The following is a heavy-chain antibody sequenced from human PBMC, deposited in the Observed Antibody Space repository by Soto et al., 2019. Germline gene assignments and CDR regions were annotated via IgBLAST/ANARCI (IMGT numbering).Heavy chain of an antibody. V-gene: IGHV1-46*01. CDR1: GYIFTSYY. CDR3: ARDSTLAY. CDR2: INPSAGGT. Sequence: ASVKVSCKASGYIFTSYYMHWVRQAPGQGLEWMGIINPSAGGTSYAQKFQARVTMTRDTSTSTIYMELSSLTSEDTAVYYCARDSTLAYWGQGNLVTVS. J-gene: IGHJ1*01.